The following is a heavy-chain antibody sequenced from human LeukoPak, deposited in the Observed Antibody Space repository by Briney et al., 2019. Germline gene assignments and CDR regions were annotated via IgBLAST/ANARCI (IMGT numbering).Heavy chain of an antibody. D-gene: IGHD4-11*01. CDR2: VDGGGSGRT. CDR3: AKYRAYYLDY. J-gene: IGHJ4*02. V-gene: IGHV3-23*01. CDR1: GFTFSSYA. Sequence: GGSLRLSCAASGFTFSSYAMDWVRQAPGKGLEWVSSVDGGGSGRTHYAESVKGRFTIPRDNSKNMLYLQMNSLRAEDTAVYFCAKYRAYYLDYWGQGALVTVPS.